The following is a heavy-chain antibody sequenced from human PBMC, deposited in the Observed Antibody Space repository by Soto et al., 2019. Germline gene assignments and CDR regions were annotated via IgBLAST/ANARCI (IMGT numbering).Heavy chain of an antibody. V-gene: IGHV4-59*01. CDR1: GGSISSYY. CDR3: ARALNMYDFWSGYYWFDP. J-gene: IGHJ5*02. Sequence: SETLSLTCTVSGGSISSYYWSWIRQPPGKGLEWIGYIYYSGSTNYNPSLKSRVTISVDTSKNQFSLKLSSVTAADTAVYYCARALNMYDFWSGYYWFDPWGQGILVTVSS. D-gene: IGHD3-3*01. CDR2: IYYSGST.